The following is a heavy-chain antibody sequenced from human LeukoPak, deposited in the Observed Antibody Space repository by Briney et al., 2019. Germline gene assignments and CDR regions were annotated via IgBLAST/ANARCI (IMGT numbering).Heavy chain of an antibody. CDR3: ARADSIDSSGYYEHFDY. Sequence: SETLSLTCTVSGYSISSGYYWGWIRQPPGKGLEWIGSIYHSGSTYYNPSLKSRVTISVDTSKNQFSLKLSSVTAADTAVYYCARADSIDSSGYYEHFDYWGQGTLVTVSS. J-gene: IGHJ4*02. V-gene: IGHV4-38-2*02. CDR2: IYHSGST. D-gene: IGHD3-22*01. CDR1: GYSISSGYY.